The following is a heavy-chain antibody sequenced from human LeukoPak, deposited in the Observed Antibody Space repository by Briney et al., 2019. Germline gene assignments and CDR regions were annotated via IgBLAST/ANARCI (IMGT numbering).Heavy chain of an antibody. CDR1: GGSISSYY. CDR3: ARVQLGMADH. Sequence: SETLSLTCTVSGGSISSYYWSWIRQPPGKGLEWIGYIHYSGSTNYNPSLKSRVTISVDTSKNQFSLKLSSVTAADTAVYYCARVQLGMADHWGQGTLVTVSS. CDR2: IHYSGST. J-gene: IGHJ5*02. V-gene: IGHV4-59*01. D-gene: IGHD7-27*01.